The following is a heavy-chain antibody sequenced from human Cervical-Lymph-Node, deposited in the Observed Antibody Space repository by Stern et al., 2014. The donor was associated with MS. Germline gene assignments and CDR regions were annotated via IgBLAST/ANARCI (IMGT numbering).Heavy chain of an antibody. CDR3: VRDRALVVTGPGY. CDR1: GFTFNRHG. Sequence: VQLEESGGSVVQPGTSLRLSCAASGFTFNRHGRHWVRQAPGKELEWVAVTQYDGSNKYYGDYVRGRVSIYKDKYRNTLYLQMNSLRVEDTAVYYCVRDRALVVTGPGYWGQGTLVTVSS. J-gene: IGHJ4*02. D-gene: IGHD2-21*02. CDR2: TQYDGSNK. V-gene: IGHV3-33*01.